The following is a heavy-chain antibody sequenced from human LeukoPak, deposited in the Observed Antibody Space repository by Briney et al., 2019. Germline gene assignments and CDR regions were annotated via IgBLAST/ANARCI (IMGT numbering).Heavy chain of an antibody. Sequence: ASVKVSCKASGYTFTGYYMHWVRQAPGQGLEWMGWINPNSGGTNYAQKFQGWVTMTRDTSISTAYMELSRLRSDDTAVYYCARATLEEVCRSTSCPLPGIDYWGQGTLVTVSS. CDR3: ARATLEEVCRSTSCPLPGIDY. CDR1: GYTFTGYY. J-gene: IGHJ4*02. V-gene: IGHV1-2*04. CDR2: INPNSGGT. D-gene: IGHD2-2*01.